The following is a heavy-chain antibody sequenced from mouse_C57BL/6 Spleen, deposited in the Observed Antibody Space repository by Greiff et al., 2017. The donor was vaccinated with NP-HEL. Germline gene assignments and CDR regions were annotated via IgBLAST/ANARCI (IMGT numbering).Heavy chain of an antibody. CDR1: GYTFTDYY. CDR2: INPNNGGT. Sequence: EVQLQQSGPELVKPGASVKISCKASGYTFTDYYMNWVKQSHGKSLEWIGDINPNNGGTSYNQKFKGKATLTVDKSSSTAYMELRSLTSEDSAVYYCARSGELGRAWFAYWGQGTLVTVSA. D-gene: IGHD4-1*01. J-gene: IGHJ3*01. CDR3: ARSGELGRAWFAY. V-gene: IGHV1-26*01.